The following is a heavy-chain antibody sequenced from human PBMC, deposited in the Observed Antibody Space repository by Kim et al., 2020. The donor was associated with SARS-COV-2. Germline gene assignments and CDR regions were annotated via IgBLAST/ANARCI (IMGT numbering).Heavy chain of an antibody. Sequence: GGSLRLSCAASGFTFSSYAMSWVRQAPGKGLEWVSAISGSGGSTYYADSVKGRFTISRDNSKNTLYLQMNSLRAEDTAVYYCAKVATVVVVAAKPRGPRWFDPWGQGTLVTVSS. D-gene: IGHD2-15*01. CDR2: ISGSGGST. V-gene: IGHV3-23*01. CDR3: AKVATVVVVAAKPRGPRWFDP. CDR1: GFTFSSYA. J-gene: IGHJ5*02.